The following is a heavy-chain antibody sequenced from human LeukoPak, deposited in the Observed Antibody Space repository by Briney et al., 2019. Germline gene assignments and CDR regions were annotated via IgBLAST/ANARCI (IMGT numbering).Heavy chain of an antibody. CDR3: ARPAYCSGGSCYAIDY. V-gene: IGHV5-51*01. J-gene: IGHJ4*02. CDR2: IYPGDSDT. Sequence: GESLKISCQGSGYSFTSYWIGWVRQMPGKGLEWMGIIYPGDSDTRYSPSFQGQVTISADKSISTAYLQWSSLKASDTAMYYCARPAYCSGGSCYAIDYWGQGTLVTVSS. D-gene: IGHD2-15*01. CDR1: GYSFTSYW.